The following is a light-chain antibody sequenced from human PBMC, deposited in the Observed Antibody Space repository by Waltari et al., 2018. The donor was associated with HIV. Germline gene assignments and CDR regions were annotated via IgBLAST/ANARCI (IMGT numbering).Light chain of an antibody. Sequence: QSALTQPPSASGSPGQSVAISCTGTRSDIGAYTFVSWYQQQPGSAPKLIIFEVTKRPTGVPDRFSGSKSGNTASLTVAGLLPEDDADYCCSSYAGSNRFVVFGGGTRLTVL. CDR2: EVT. CDR1: RSDIGAYTF. J-gene: IGLJ2*01. CDR3: SSYAGSNRFVV. V-gene: IGLV2-8*01.